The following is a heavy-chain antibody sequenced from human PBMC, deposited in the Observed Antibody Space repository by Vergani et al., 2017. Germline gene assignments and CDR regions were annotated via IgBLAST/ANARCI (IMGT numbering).Heavy chain of an antibody. CDR3: AKGRVAATPMSSGFDY. J-gene: IGHJ4*02. V-gene: IGHV3-23*01. CDR1: GFTFSSYA. Sequence: EVQLLESGGGLVQPGGSLRLSCAASGFTFSSYAMSWVRQAPGKGLEWVSAISGSGGSTYYADSVKGRFTISRDNSKNTLYLQMNSLRAEDTAVYYCAKGRVAATPMSSGFDYWGQGTLVTVSS. D-gene: IGHD2-15*01. CDR2: ISGSGGST.